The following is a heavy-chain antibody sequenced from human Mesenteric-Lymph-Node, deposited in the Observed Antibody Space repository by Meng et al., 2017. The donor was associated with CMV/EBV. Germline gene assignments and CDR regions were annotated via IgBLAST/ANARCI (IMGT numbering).Heavy chain of an antibody. D-gene: IGHD2-15*01. Sequence: GESLKISCKGSGYNFSKYWIGWVRQMPGKGLEWMGIIYPDDSDTRYSPSFQGQVTISADRSISTAYLQWTSLRASDSAMYYCARHGGGYCSGGYCYSPDYWGQGTLVTVSS. V-gene: IGHV5-51*01. CDR3: ARHGGGYCSGGYCYSPDY. J-gene: IGHJ4*02. CDR2: IYPDDSDT. CDR1: GYNFSKYW.